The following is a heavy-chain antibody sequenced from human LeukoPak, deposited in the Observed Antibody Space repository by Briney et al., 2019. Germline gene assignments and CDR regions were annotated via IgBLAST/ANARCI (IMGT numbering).Heavy chain of an antibody. Sequence: SETLSLTCTVSGYSISSGYYWGWIRQPPGKGLEWIGSIYHSGSTYYNPSLKSRVTISVDTSKNQFSLKLSSVTAADTAVYYCASLGWLQLGYYYGMDVWGQGTTATVS. CDR1: GYSISSGYY. D-gene: IGHD5-24*01. J-gene: IGHJ6*02. CDR2: IYHSGST. V-gene: IGHV4-38-2*02. CDR3: ASLGWLQLGYYYGMDV.